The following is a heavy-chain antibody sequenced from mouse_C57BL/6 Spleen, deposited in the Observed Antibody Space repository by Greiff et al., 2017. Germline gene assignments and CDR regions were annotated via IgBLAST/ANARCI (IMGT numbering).Heavy chain of an antibody. D-gene: IGHD2-1*01. Sequence: EVKLQESGPVLVKPGASVKMSCKASGYTFTDYYMNWVKQSHGKSLEWIGVINPYNGGTSYNQKFKGKATLTVDKSSSTAYMELNSLTSEDSAVYYCAREEIYYGNYYYAMDYWGQGTSVTVSS. V-gene: IGHV1-19*01. CDR1: GYTFTDYY. J-gene: IGHJ4*01. CDR3: AREEIYYGNYYYAMDY. CDR2: INPYNGGT.